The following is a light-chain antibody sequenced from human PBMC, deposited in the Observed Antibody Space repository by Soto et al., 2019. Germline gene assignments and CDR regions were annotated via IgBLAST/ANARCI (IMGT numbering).Light chain of an antibody. V-gene: IGKV3-20*01. J-gene: IGKJ1*01. Sequence: EIVLTQSPGTVSLSPGERAPLCCTASQSVSSSDLAWYQQKPGQAPRLLIYGASTRATGIPARFSGSGSGTEFTLTISSLQPDDFATYYCQQYNSYSWTFGQGTKVDI. CDR1: QSVSSSD. CDR3: QQYNSYSWT. CDR2: GAS.